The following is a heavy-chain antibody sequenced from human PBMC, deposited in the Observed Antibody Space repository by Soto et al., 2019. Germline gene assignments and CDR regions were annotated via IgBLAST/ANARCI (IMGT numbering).Heavy chain of an antibody. D-gene: IGHD3-3*01. CDR2: ISAYNGNT. V-gene: IGHV1-18*01. CDR1: GYTFTSYG. CDR3: ARVAYDFWSGLALGYMDV. J-gene: IGHJ6*03. Sequence: ASVKVSCKASGYTFTSYGISWVRQAPGRGLEWMGWISAYNGNTNYAQKLQGRVTMTTDTSTSTAYMELRSLRSDDTAVYYCARVAYDFWSGLALGYMDVWGKGTTVTVSS.